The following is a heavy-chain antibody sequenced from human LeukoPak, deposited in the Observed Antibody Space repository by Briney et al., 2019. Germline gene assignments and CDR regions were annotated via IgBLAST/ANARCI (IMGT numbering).Heavy chain of an antibody. D-gene: IGHD3-22*01. CDR2: INHSGST. V-gene: IGHV4-34*01. J-gene: IGHJ4*02. CDR3: ARRGILPHYYDSSGYFY. Sequence: GSLRLSCAASGFTFSDYYWSWIRQPPGKGLEWIGEINHSGSTNYNPSLKSRVTISVDTSKNQFSLKLSSVTAADTAVYYCARRGILPHYYDSSGYFYWGQGTLVTVSS. CDR1: GFTFSDYY.